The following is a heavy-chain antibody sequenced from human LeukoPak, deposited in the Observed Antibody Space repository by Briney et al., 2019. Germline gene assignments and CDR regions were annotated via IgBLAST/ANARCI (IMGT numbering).Heavy chain of an antibody. V-gene: IGHV4-59*01. J-gene: IGHJ4*02. CDR3: ARDHGGNPVDY. CDR2: IDHTGST. D-gene: IGHD4-23*01. CDR1: GDSISMYY. Sequence: PSETLSLTCSVSGDSISMYYWNWIRQSPGKGLEWIGYIDHTGSTNYNPSLNSRVTISRDTSTNHFSLKLSSVPAADTAVYYCARDHGGNPVDYWGQGTLVTVSS.